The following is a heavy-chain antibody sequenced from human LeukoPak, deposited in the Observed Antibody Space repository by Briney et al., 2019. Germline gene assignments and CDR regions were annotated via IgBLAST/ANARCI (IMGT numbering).Heavy chain of an antibody. D-gene: IGHD6-13*01. CDR2: ISSSSSTI. CDR1: GFTFSSYS. Sequence: PGGSLRLSCAASGFTFSSYSMNWVRQAPGKGLEWVSYISSSSSTIYYADSVKGRFTISRDNAKNSLYLQMNSLRDDDTAVYYCARSYSSSWHTCYDYWGQGTLVTVSS. V-gene: IGHV3-48*02. J-gene: IGHJ4*02. CDR3: ARSYSSSWHTCYDY.